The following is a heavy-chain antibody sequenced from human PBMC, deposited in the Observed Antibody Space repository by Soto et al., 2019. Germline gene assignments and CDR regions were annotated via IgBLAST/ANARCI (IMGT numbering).Heavy chain of an antibody. CDR2: ISYDGSNK. CDR1: GFTFSSYA. CDR3: ARDRGKYSSSWYGDYYDGMDV. Sequence: QVQLVESGGGVVQPGRSLRLSCAASGFTFSSYAMHWVRQAPGKGLEWVAVISYDGSNKYYADSVKGRFTISRDNSKNTLYLQMNSLRAEDTAVYYCARDRGKYSSSWYGDYYDGMDVWGQGTTVTVSS. J-gene: IGHJ6*02. V-gene: IGHV3-30-3*01. D-gene: IGHD6-13*01.